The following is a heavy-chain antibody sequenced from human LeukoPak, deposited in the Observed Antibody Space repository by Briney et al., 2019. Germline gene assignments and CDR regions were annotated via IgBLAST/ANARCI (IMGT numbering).Heavy chain of an antibody. V-gene: IGHV1-69*04. CDR2: IIPILGIA. CDR1: GGTFSSYA. CDR3: ARTYYDYVWGSYRHTGLDY. D-gene: IGHD3-16*02. J-gene: IGHJ4*02. Sequence: GASVKVSCKASGGTFSSYAISWVRQAPGQGLEWMGRIIPILGIANYAQKFQGRVTITADKSTSTAYMELSSLRSEDTAVYYCARTYYDYVWGSYRHTGLDYWGQGTLVTVSS.